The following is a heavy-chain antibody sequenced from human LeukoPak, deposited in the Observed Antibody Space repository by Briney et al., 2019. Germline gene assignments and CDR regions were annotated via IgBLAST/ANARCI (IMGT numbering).Heavy chain of an antibody. CDR2: IYAGGTT. CDR3: AKGDGYNADY. Sequence: PGGSLRLSCAASDFTVSSNYMSWVRQAPGKGLEWVSIIYAGGTTYYADSVKGRFTISRDNSKNTLYLQMDSLRAEDTAVYYCAKGDGYNADYWGQGTLVTVSS. V-gene: IGHV3-53*01. CDR1: DFTVSSNY. J-gene: IGHJ4*02. D-gene: IGHD5-24*01.